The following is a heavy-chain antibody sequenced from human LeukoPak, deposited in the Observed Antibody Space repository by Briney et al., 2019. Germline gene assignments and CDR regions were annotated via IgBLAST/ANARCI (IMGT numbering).Heavy chain of an antibody. CDR3: TTXNYVWGTYRPDY. CDR1: GLNFSGSA. D-gene: IGHD3-16*02. V-gene: IGHV3-73*01. J-gene: IGHJ4*02. CDR2: TRNKAYNYAT. Sequence: GGSLRLSCAASGLNFSGSAIHWVRQASGKGLEWAGRTRNKAYNYATAYGASVEGRFSISRDDSKTTVYLQMHSLKTEDTAVYYXTTXNYVWGTYRPDYWGQGTLVTVSS.